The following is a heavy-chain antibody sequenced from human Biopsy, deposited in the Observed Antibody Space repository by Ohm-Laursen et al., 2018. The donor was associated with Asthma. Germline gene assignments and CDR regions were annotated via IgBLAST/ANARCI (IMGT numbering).Heavy chain of an antibody. CDR3: ARTYYDFLTGQVNDAFAM. D-gene: IGHD3-9*01. CDR2: INAGNGNT. V-gene: IGHV1-3*01. CDR1: GYTFINYA. Sequence: VSSVKVSCKASGYTFINYAIHWVRQAPGQRLEWMGWINAGNGNTKYSQNFQGRVTIIRDTSASTSYMELSSLRSEDTAVYYCARTYYDFLTGQVNDAFAMWGQGTMVTVSS. J-gene: IGHJ3*02.